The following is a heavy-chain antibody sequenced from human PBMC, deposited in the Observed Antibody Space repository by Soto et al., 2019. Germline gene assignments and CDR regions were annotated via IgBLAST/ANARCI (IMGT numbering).Heavy chain of an antibody. V-gene: IGHV1-18*01. CDR1: GYTFSNYG. J-gene: IGHJ5*02. D-gene: IGHD2-2*01. Sequence: QVQLVQSGGEVKRPGASVKVSCKTSGYTFSNYGITWVRQAPGQPLEWLGWISLYSDGTNYAQKFQGRDSMTTDTSTTTAYMDLRSLRYDGTAVYYCARVLPGAEAWFGPWGQGTMVTVSS. CDR2: ISLYSDGT. CDR3: ARVLPGAEAWFGP.